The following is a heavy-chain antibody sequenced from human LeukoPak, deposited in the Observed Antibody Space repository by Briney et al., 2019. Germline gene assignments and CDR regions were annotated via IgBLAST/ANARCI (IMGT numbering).Heavy chain of an antibody. J-gene: IGHJ4*02. V-gene: IGHV3-23*01. CDR2: ISGSGVTT. CDR1: GFIFSNYA. D-gene: IGHD2-15*01. Sequence: GGSLRLSCAASGFIFSNYAMSWVRQAPVKGLEWVSGISGSGVTTYYADSVKGRFTISRDNSKNTLFLQVNSLRAEDTAVYYCVRSSSRHSFYFDYWGQGTLVTASS. CDR3: VRSSSRHSFYFDY.